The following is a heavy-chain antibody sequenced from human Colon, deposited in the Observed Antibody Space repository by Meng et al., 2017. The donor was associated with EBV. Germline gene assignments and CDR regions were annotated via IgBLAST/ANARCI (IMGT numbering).Heavy chain of an antibody. Sequence: VRLVEAGEGLVRPGGSLIPSCAASGFTLSSYSMHWVRQAPGKGLEYVSAISYNVGSTYYADSVKGRFTISRDNSKNTLYLQMGSLRPEDMAVYYCARVGDNGTFDYWGQGALVTVSS. J-gene: IGHJ4*02. CDR3: ARVGDNGTFDY. V-gene: IGHV3-64*02. CDR1: GFTLSSYS. CDR2: ISYNVGST. D-gene: IGHD1-14*01.